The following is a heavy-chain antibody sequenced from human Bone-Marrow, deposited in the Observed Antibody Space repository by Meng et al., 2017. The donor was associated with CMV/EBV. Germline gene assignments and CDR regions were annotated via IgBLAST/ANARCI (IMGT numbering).Heavy chain of an antibody. CDR2: IYYSGST. CDR3: SRHILEFGEMLNNWFDP. Sequence: SETLSLTCTVSGGSISSSSYYWGWIRQPPGKGLEWIGYIYYSGSTYYNPSLKSRVTISVDTSKNQFSLKLSSVTTADTAVEYCSRHILEFGEMLNNWFDPWGQGTLVTVSS. J-gene: IGHJ5*02. CDR1: GGSISSSSYY. D-gene: IGHD3-10*01. V-gene: IGHV4-39*07.